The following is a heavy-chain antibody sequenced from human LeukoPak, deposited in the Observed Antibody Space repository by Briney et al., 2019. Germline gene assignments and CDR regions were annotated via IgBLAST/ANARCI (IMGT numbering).Heavy chain of an antibody. J-gene: IGHJ6*03. CDR1: GYTFTSYY. V-gene: IGHV1-46*01. CDR3: ARGAREYYYGSGSYGYYYYMDV. D-gene: IGHD3-10*01. Sequence: GASVKVSCKASGYTFTSYYMHWVRQAPGQGLEWMGIINPSGGSTSYAQKFQGRVTMTRDMSTSTVYMELSSLRSEDTAVYYCARGAREYYYGSGSYGYYYYMDVWGRGATVTISS. CDR2: INPSGGST.